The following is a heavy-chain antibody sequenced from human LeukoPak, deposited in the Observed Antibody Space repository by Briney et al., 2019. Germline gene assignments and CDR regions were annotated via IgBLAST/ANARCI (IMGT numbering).Heavy chain of an antibody. Sequence: SETLSLTCTVSGGSISSYYWSWIRQPPGKGLKWIGYIYYSGSTNYNPSLKSRVTISVDTSRNQFSLKLSSVTAADTAVYYWARRGLVRAAFDIWGQGTMVTVSS. CDR1: GGSISSYY. J-gene: IGHJ3*02. CDR3: ARRGLVRAAFDI. V-gene: IGHV4-59*08. CDR2: IYYSGST. D-gene: IGHD6-19*01.